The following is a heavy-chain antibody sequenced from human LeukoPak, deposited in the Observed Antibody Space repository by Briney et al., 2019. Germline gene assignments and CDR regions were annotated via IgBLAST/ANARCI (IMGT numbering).Heavy chain of an antibody. D-gene: IGHD1-26*01. CDR2: ISWNSGSI. V-gene: IGHV3-9*01. CDR3: AKARALGGATTGVDY. CDR1: GFTFDDYA. J-gene: IGHJ4*02. Sequence: PGRSLRLSCAASGFTFDDYAMHWVRQAPGKGLEWVSGISWNSGSIGYADSVKGRFTISRDNSKTTVYLQVNSLRTDDTALYYCAKARALGGATTGVDYWGQGTLVTVSS.